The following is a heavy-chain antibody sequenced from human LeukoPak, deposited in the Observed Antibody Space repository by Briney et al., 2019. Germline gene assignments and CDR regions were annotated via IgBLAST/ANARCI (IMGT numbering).Heavy chain of an antibody. CDR2: VDPEDGET. D-gene: IGHD6-19*01. CDR1: EYTFTDYY. CDR3: ATDGSSGSFVYFDL. V-gene: IGHV1-69-2*01. J-gene: IGHJ2*01. Sequence: ASVKISCKVSEYTFTDYYMHWVQQAPGKGLEWMGLVDPEDGETIYAEKFQGRVTITADTSTDTAYMELSSLRSEDTAVYYCATDGSSGSFVYFDLWGRGTLVTVSS.